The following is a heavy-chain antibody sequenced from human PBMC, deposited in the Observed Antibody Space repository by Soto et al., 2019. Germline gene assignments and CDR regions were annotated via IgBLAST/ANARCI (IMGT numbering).Heavy chain of an antibody. D-gene: IGHD3-3*01. CDR1: GGTFISYA. Sequence: SVKVSCKASGGTFISYAISWVRQAPGQGLEWMGGIIPIFGTANYAQKFQGRVTITADESTSTAYMELSSLRSEDTAVYYCARGRITIFGVVIAPSPYYGMGVWGQGTTVTVSS. CDR3: ARGRITIFGVVIAPSPYYGMGV. V-gene: IGHV1-69*13. J-gene: IGHJ6*02. CDR2: IIPIFGTA.